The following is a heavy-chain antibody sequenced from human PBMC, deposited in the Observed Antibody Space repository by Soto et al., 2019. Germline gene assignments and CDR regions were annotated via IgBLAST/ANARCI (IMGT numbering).Heavy chain of an antibody. V-gene: IGHV3-23*01. CDR3: AKDLKQWLPPRPEFDP. CDR1: GFTFSSYA. CDR2: ISGSGGST. J-gene: IGHJ5*02. Sequence: QPGGSLRLSCAASGFTFSSYAMSWVRQAPGKGLEWVSAISGSGGSTYYADSVKGRFTISRDNSKNTLYLQMNSLRAEDTAVYYCAKDLKQWLPPRPEFDPWGQGTLVTVSS. D-gene: IGHD6-19*01.